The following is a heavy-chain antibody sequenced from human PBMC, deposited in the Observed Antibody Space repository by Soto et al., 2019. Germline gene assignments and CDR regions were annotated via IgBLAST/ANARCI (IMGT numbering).Heavy chain of an antibody. CDR3: TKYDFNGG. CDR2: LKRRSDGGTP. J-gene: IGHJ4*02. Sequence: EVQLAESGGDVVKPGGSLILSCAASVFALNNAWVDWVRQPPGNGLEWVGRLKRRSDGGTPDYAAFVKGRFTISSDDSQYIWFMQMTSLTTEDTSRYYCTKYDFNGGWGQGALVTVS. D-gene: IGHD3-16*01. V-gene: IGHV3-15*07. CDR1: VFALNNAW.